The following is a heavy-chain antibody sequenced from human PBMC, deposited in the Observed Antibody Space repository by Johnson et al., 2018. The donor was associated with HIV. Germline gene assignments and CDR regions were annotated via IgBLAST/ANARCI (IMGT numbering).Heavy chain of an antibody. D-gene: IGHD3-10*01. V-gene: IGHV3-9*01. J-gene: IGHJ3*02. CDR2: ISWNSGSI. CDR3: TTDWGLWFGNLLHDAFDI. CDR1: GFTFDDYA. Sequence: VQLVESGGGLVQPGRSLRLSCAASGFTFDDYAMHWVRQAPGKGLEWVSGISWNSGSIGYADSVKGRFTISRDNAKNSLYLQMNSLKTEDTAVYYCTTDWGLWFGNLLHDAFDIWGQGTMVTVSS.